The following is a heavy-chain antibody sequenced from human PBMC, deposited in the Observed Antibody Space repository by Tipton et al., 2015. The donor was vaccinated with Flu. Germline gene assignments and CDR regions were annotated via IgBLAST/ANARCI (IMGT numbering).Heavy chain of an antibody. CDR2: IYYSGST. CDR3: ARDTIFGVAH. V-gene: IGHV4-39*07. J-gene: IGHJ4*02. CDR1: GGSISSSSYY. D-gene: IGHD3-3*01. Sequence: GLVKPSETLSLTCTVSGGSISSSSYYWGWIRQPPGKGLEWIGSIYYSGSTYYNPSLKSRVTISVDTSKNQFSLKLSSVTAAYTAVYYCARDTIFGVAHWGQGTLVTVSS.